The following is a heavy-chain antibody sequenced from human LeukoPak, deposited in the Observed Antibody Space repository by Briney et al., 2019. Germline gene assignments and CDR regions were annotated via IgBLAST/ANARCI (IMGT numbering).Heavy chain of an antibody. V-gene: IGHV1-69*13. J-gene: IGHJ4*02. CDR3: ARVEYSSSRSHFDY. CDR2: IIPIFGTA. D-gene: IGHD6-6*01. Sequence: GASVKVSCKASGGTFSSYAISWVRQAPGQGLEWMGGIIPIFGTANYAQKFQGRVTITADESTSTAYMELSSLRSEDTAVYYCARVEYSSSRSHFDYWGQGTLVTVSS. CDR1: GGTFSSYA.